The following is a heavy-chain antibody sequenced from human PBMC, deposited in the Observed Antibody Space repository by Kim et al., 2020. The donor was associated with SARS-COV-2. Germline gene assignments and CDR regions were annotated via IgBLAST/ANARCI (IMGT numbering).Heavy chain of an antibody. J-gene: IGHJ4*02. Sequence: GGSLRLSCAASGFTISNTYMSWVRQAPGKGLEWVSLIYSDGSTYYTDSVKGRFIISSDNAKNTVDVQMNSLRVEDTAVDYCARGTDYWGQGILVTVSS. V-gene: IGHV3-53*01. CDR2: IYSDGST. CDR3: ARGTDY. CDR1: GFTISNTY.